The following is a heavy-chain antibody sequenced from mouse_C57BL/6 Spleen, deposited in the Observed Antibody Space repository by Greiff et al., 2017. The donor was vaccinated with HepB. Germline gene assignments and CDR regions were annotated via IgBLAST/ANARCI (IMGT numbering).Heavy chain of an antibody. Sequence: QVQLQQSGAELARPGASVKMSCKASGYTFTSYTMHWVKQRPGQGLEWIGYINPSSGYTKYNQKFKDKATLTADKSSSTAYMQVSSLTSEDSAVYYCAREYDYGPWFAYWGQGTLVTVSA. CDR2: INPSSGYT. CDR3: AREYDYGPWFAY. D-gene: IGHD1-1*01. J-gene: IGHJ3*01. V-gene: IGHV1-4*01. CDR1: GYTFTSYT.